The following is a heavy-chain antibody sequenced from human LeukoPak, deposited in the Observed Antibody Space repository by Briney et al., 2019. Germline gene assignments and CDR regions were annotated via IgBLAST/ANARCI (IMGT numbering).Heavy chain of an antibody. V-gene: IGHV1-69*05. CDR1: GGTFSSYA. J-gene: IGHJ4*02. CDR3: ARDTWEMATGRIEYFDY. D-gene: IGHD5-24*01. Sequence: SVKVSCKASGGTFSSYAISWVRQAPGQGLEWMGRIIPIFGTANYAQKFQGRVTITTDESTSTAYMELSSLRSEDTAVYYCARDTWEMATGRIEYFDYWGQGTLVTVSS. CDR2: IIPIFGTA.